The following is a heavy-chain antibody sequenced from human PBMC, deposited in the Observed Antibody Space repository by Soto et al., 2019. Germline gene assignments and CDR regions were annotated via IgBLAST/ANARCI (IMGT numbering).Heavy chain of an antibody. V-gene: IGHV3-30*18. CDR2: ITYDGSDK. Sequence: GGSLRLSCAASGFTFSNYGMHWVRQAPGKGLEWVAIITYDGSDKYYADSVKGRFTISRDNSKNTLYLQMNSLRAEDTAVYYCAKDRPLLSSSWYGDGMDVWGQGTTVTVSS. CDR3: AKDRPLLSSSWYGDGMDV. D-gene: IGHD6-13*01. J-gene: IGHJ6*02. CDR1: GFTFSNYG.